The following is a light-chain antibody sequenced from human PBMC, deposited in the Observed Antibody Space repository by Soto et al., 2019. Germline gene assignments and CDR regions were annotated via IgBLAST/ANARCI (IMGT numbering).Light chain of an antibody. CDR1: QSVSSY. CDR2: DAS. Sequence: EIVLTQSPATLSLSPGERATLSCRASQSVSSYLAWYQQNPGQAPRLLIYDASNRATGIPARFSGSGSGTDFTLTISSLEPEDFAVYYCQRYGSSPITFGQGTRLEIK. J-gene: IGKJ5*01. V-gene: IGKV3-11*01. CDR3: QRYGSSPIT.